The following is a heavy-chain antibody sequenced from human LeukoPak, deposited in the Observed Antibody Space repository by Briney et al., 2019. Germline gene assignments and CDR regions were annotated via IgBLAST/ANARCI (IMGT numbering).Heavy chain of an antibody. V-gene: IGHV3-23*01. CDR3: ARDSSHYLGSSDY. Sequence: GGSLRLSCAASGFTFSSYTMSWVRQAPGRGLEWVSVISESGDVTHYADAMKGRFTISRDNAKNTLNLQMNSLRAEDTAIYYCARDSSHYLGSSDYWGQGTLVTVSS. CDR2: ISESGDVT. CDR1: GFTFSSYT. D-gene: IGHD6-6*01. J-gene: IGHJ4*02.